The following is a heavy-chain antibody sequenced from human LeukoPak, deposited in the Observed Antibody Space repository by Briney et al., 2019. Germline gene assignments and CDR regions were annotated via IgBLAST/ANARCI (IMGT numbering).Heavy chain of an antibody. CDR2: IIPILGIA. Sequence: GASVKVSCKASGGTFSSYAISWVRQAPGQGLEWMGRIIPILGIANYAQKFQGRVTITADKSTSTAYMELSSLRSEDTAVYYCAREPLEPYGDYSYYFDYWGQGTLVTVSS. CDR3: AREPLEPYGDYSYYFDY. CDR1: GGTFSSYA. V-gene: IGHV1-69*04. J-gene: IGHJ4*02. D-gene: IGHD4-17*01.